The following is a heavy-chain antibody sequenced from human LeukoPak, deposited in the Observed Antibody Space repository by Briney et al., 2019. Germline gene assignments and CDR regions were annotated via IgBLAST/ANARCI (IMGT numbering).Heavy chain of an antibody. CDR2: ISSTGTTT. Sequence: GGSLRLSCAASGFSFVTYAMGWVRQVPGKGLERVSGISSTGTTTYYADSVKGRFTISRDASKNTLFLQLNSLRAEDTAVYYCAKDHRPFSSAVAGILGYWGQGTLVTVSS. CDR3: AKDHRPFSSAVAGILGY. D-gene: IGHD6-19*01. CDR1: GFSFVTYA. V-gene: IGHV3-23*01. J-gene: IGHJ4*02.